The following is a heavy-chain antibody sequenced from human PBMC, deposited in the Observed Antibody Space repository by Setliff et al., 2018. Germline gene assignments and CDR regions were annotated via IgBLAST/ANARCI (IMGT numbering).Heavy chain of an antibody. J-gene: IGHJ6*02. Sequence: GGSLRLSCVASGFTFSNYGMHWVRQAPGKGLEWVALIWNDGSSKFYGDSVKGRFTISRDNSKNTLYLQMDSLRAEDTAVYYCARNWVTAQHYYYGMDVWGQGTTVPSP. V-gene: IGHV3-33*01. D-gene: IGHD2-21*02. CDR3: ARNWVTAQHYYYGMDV. CDR1: GFTFSNYG. CDR2: IWNDGSSK.